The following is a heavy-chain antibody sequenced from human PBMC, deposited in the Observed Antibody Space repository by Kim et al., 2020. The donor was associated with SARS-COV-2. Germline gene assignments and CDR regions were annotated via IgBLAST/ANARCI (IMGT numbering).Heavy chain of an antibody. Sequence: SETLSLTCTVSGGSISSGSYYWSWIRQPAGKGLEWIGRIYTSGSTNYNPSLKSRVTISVDTSKNQFSLKLSSVTAADTAVYYCARGSQGGGHYYYYGMDVWGQGTTVTVSS. J-gene: IGHJ6*02. CDR3: ARGSQGGGHYYYYGMDV. CDR2: IYTSGST. V-gene: IGHV4-61*02. CDR1: GGSISSGSYY. D-gene: IGHD3-16*01.